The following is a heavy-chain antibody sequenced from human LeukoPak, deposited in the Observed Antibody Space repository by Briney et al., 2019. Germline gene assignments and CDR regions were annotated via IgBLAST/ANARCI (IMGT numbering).Heavy chain of an antibody. D-gene: IGHD3-22*01. J-gene: IGHJ4*02. CDR1: GYTFTGYY. CDR3: ARDNYYYDSSGYYSRDFDY. CDR2: INPNSGGT. Sequence: ASVKVSCKASGYTFTGYYMHWVRQAPGQGLEWMGWINPNSGGTNYAQKFQGRVTMTRDTSISTAYMELSRLRSDDTAVYYCARDNYYYDSSGYYSRDFDYWGQGTLVTVSS. V-gene: IGHV1-2*02.